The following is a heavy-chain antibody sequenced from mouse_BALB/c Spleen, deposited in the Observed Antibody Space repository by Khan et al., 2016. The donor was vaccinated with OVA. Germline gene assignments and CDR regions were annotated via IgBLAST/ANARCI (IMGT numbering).Heavy chain of an antibody. D-gene: IGHD1-2*01. CDR3: ARTARIKY. Sequence: EVQLQQSGPGLVKPSQSLSLTCTVTGYSITSGYGWNWIRQFPGNKLEWMGYISYNGSTNYNPSLKSRISITRDTSKNQFFLQLNSVTTEDTATYYCARTARIKYWGQGTTLTVSS. CDR1: GYSITSGYG. CDR2: ISYNGST. J-gene: IGHJ2*01. V-gene: IGHV3-2*02.